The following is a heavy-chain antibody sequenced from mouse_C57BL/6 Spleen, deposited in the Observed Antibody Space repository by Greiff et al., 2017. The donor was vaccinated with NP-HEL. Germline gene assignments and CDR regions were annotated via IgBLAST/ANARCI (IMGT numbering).Heavy chain of an antibody. J-gene: IGHJ2*01. CDR1: GFTFIDYY. Sequence: QVEPEGGLVQPGSSMKPSCTASGFTFIDYYMAWVRQVPVKGLKWVANINYDGSSTYYLDSLKSRFIISRDNAKNILYLQMSSLKSGDTATYYCARDDYYFAYWGQGTTLTVSS. CDR3: ARDDYYFAY. D-gene: IGHD2-13*01. CDR2: INYDGSST. V-gene: IGHV5-16*01.